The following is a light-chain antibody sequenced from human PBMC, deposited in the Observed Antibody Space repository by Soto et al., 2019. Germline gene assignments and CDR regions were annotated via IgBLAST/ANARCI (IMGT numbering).Light chain of an antibody. CDR3: QQYNNWPPTWT. CDR2: GAS. V-gene: IGKV3-15*01. Sequence: EIVMTQSPATLSVSPGERATLSCRASQSVSSNLAWYQQKPGQAPRLLIYGASTRATGNPARFSGSGSGTEVTHTISSLQSEDFAVDYCQQYNNWPPTWTFGQGTKVEIK. CDR1: QSVSSN. J-gene: IGKJ1*01.